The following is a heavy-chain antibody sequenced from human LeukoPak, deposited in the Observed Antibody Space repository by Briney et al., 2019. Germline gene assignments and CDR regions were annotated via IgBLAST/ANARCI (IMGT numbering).Heavy chain of an antibody. D-gene: IGHD6-13*01. CDR2: ISDSGGAT. CDR1: GFTFSHYG. J-gene: IGHJ3*02. CDR3: AKDRIFTAGAGAFDI. Sequence: GGSLRLSCATSGFTFSHYGMHWVRQAPGKGLEWVSAISDSGGATYYADSVKGRFTISRDNSRSALYLQMNSLRAEDTAVYYCAKDRIFTAGAGAFDIWGQGTMVTLSS. V-gene: IGHV3-23*01.